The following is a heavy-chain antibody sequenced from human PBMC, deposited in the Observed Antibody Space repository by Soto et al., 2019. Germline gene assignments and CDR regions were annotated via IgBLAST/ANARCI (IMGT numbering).Heavy chain of an antibody. V-gene: IGHV4-39*01. Sequence: SETLSLTCTVSGGSISSSSYYWGWIRQPPGKGLEWIGSIYYSGSTYYNPSLKSRVTISVDTSKNQFSLKLSSVTAADTAVYYCARHLLWFGELLHFDYWGQGTLVTVSS. J-gene: IGHJ4*02. CDR2: IYYSGST. D-gene: IGHD3-10*01. CDR3: ARHLLWFGELLHFDY. CDR1: GGSISSSSYY.